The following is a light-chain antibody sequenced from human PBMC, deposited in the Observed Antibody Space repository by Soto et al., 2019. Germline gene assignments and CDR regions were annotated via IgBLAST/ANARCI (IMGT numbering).Light chain of an antibody. V-gene: IGKV1-39*01. Sequence: DIQMTQSPSSLSASVGNRVTITCRASQSITGYLNWYQQKPGKVPKLLIYAASTLQSGVPSRFSCTGSGTDFTLTLSSLQAEDSAPYYCLQSFIAPRTVGQRTKVDI. CDR2: AAS. CDR3: LQSFIAPRT. CDR1: QSITGY. J-gene: IGKJ1*01.